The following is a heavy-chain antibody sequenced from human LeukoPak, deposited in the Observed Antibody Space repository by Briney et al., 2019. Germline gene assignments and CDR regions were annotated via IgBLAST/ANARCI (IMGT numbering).Heavy chain of an antibody. CDR3: AKGNLGFDY. CDR2: ISYDGSNK. CDR1: GFTFSSYG. V-gene: IGHV3-30*18. D-gene: IGHD1-14*01. Sequence: GGSLRLSCAASGFTFSSYGMPWVRQAPGKGLEWVAVISYDGSNKYYADSVKGRFTISRGNSKNTLYLQMNSLRAEDTALYYCAKGNLGFDYWGQGTLVTVSS. J-gene: IGHJ4*02.